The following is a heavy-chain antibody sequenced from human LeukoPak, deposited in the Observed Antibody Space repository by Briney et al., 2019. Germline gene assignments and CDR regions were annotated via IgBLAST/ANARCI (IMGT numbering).Heavy chain of an antibody. D-gene: IGHD2/OR15-2a*01. CDR2: IYYSGST. CDR3: LRGYFYFDC. Sequence: PSETLSLTCTVSGGSISSSSYYWGWIRQPPGKGLEWIGSIYYSGSTYYNPSLKSRVTISVDTSKNQFSLKLSSVTAADTAVYYCLRGYFYFDCWGQGTLVTVSS. J-gene: IGHJ4*02. CDR1: GGSISSSSYY. V-gene: IGHV4-39*01.